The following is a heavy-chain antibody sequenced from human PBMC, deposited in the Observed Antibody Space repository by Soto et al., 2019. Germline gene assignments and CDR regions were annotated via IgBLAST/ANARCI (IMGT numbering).Heavy chain of an antibody. J-gene: IGHJ4*02. D-gene: IGHD3-10*01. Sequence: QLQLQESGPGLVKPSETLSLTCTVSGGSISSSSYYWGWIRQPPGKGLEWIGSFHYGGSTYYNPSLKSRVTISVDTSKNDFSLQLTSVTAADTAVYYCSRSPGDWAPCDYWGRGTLVAVSS. CDR3: SRSPGDWAPCDY. CDR2: FHYGGST. CDR1: GGSISSSSYY. V-gene: IGHV4-39*02.